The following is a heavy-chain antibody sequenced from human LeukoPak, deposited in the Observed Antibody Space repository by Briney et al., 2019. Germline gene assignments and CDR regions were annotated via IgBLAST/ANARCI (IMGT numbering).Heavy chain of an antibody. CDR1: GYTFTGYY. V-gene: IGHV1-2*02. CDR2: INPNSGGT. CDR3: SWAPDRYYYYGMDV. J-gene: IGHJ6*02. Sequence: GASVKVSCKASGYTFTGYYMHWVRQAPGQGLEWMGWINPNSGGTNYAQKFQGRVTMTRDTPISTAYMELSRLRSDDTAVYYCSWAPDRYYYYGMDVWGQGTTVTVSS.